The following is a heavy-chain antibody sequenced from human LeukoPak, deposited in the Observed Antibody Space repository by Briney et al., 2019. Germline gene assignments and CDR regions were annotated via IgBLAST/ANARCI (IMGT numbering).Heavy chain of an antibody. Sequence: GGSLRLSCAASGFTFSSYAMSWVRKAPGKGLEWVSAIGGSGDSTYYADSVKGRFTISRDNSKNTLYLQMNSLRAEDTAVYYCAKVLLWFGEYDNWGQGTLVTVSS. CDR2: IGGSGDST. D-gene: IGHD3-10*01. J-gene: IGHJ4*02. V-gene: IGHV3-23*01. CDR1: GFTFSSYA. CDR3: AKVLLWFGEYDN.